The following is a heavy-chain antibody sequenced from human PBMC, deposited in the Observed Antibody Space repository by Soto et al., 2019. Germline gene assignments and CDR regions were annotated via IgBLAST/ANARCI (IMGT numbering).Heavy chain of an antibody. CDR2: IYWNDDK. D-gene: IGHD6-13*01. J-gene: IGHJ1*01. Sequence: SGPTLVNPTQTLTLTCTFSGFSLSTSGVGVGWIRQPPGKALEWLALIYWNDDKRYSPSLKSRLTITKDTSKNQVVLTMTNMDTVDTATYYCALNFSVYSSSWHEVRAEYYQHWGQGTLDTVSS. CDR1: GFSLSTSGVG. CDR3: ALNFSVYSSSWHEVRAEYYQH. V-gene: IGHV2-5*01.